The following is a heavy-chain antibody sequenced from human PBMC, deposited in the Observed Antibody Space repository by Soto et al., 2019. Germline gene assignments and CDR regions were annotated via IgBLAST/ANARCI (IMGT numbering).Heavy chain of an antibody. CDR3: VRVVAIPGYPDN. CDR2: IVPTVDTS. V-gene: IGHV1-69*14. CDR1: GATFSSYA. Sequence: QVQLVQSGAEVRQPASSVKVSCKTSGATFSSYAITWVRQAPGQGLEWMGGIVPTVDTSTYAQKFQGRVTITADKVPNTVYMELSSLRSDDTAVYYCVRVVAIPGYPDNCGQGTLVTVSS. D-gene: IGHD5-12*01. J-gene: IGHJ4*02.